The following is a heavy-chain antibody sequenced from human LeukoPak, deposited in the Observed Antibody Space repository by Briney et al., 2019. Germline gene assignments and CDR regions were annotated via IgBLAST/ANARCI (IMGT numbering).Heavy chain of an antibody. J-gene: IGHJ5*02. CDR1: GYTFTSYY. D-gene: IGHD3-10*01. CDR3: ARDRGIRGVMRVFDP. V-gene: IGHV1-46*01. CDR2: FNPSGGST. Sequence: GASVKVSCKASGYTFTSYYMHWVRQAPGQGLEWMGIFNPSGGSTSYAQKFQGRVTMTRDMYTSTVYMELSSLRSDDTAVYYCARDRGIRGVMRVFDPWGQGTLVTVSS.